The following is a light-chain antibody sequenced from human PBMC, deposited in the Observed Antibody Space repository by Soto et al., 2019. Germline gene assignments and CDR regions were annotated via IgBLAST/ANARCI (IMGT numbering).Light chain of an antibody. CDR3: SSYTSSSLYV. V-gene: IGLV2-14*01. CDR1: SSDVGGYNY. J-gene: IGLJ1*01. CDR2: DVS. Sequence: LTQPASVSGSPGQSITISCTGTSSDVGGYNYVSWYQQLPGKAPKLMIYDVSDRPSGVSNRFSGSKSGNTASLTISGLQTEDEADYYCSSYTSSSLYVFGTGTKSPS.